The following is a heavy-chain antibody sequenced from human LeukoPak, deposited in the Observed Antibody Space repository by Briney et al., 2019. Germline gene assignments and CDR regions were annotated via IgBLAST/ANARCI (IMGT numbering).Heavy chain of an antibody. CDR2: IRYDRNNK. CDR1: GFTFSSYG. D-gene: IGHD3-22*01. Sequence: GGSLRLSCAASGFTFSSYGMHWVRQAPGKGLEWVAFIRYDRNNKYYVDSVKGRFTISRDNSKNTLFLQMNSLRAEDTAVYYCAKVGLNYYDSSGYNDYWGQGTLVTVSS. V-gene: IGHV3-30*02. CDR3: AKVGLNYYDSSGYNDY. J-gene: IGHJ4*02.